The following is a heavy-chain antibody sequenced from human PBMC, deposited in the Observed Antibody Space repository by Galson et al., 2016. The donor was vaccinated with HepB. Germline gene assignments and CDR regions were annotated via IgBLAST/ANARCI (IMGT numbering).Heavy chain of an antibody. CDR1: GFTFDSCW. V-gene: IGHV3-74*01. Sequence: SLRLSCAASGFTFDSCWMHWVRQTPGKGLVWVSRINNEGTATTYADPVAGRFTISRDNTKNTLYLQMNSLRDEDTAVYFCVRDSMIQGVLPSRWGQGALVIVSS. CDR2: INNEGTAT. CDR3: VRDSMIQGVLPSR. D-gene: IGHD3-10*01. J-gene: IGHJ4*02.